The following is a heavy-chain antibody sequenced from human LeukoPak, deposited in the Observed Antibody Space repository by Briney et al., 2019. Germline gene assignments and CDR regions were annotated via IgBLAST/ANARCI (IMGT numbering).Heavy chain of an antibody. CDR3: AKSLRYFDWLLSDYYYYMDV. Sequence: GGSLRLSCAASGFTFSSYGMHWVRQAPGKGLEWVAFIRYDGSNKYYADSVKGRFTISRDNSKNTLYLQMNSLRAEDTAVYYCAKSLRYFDWLLSDYYYYMDVWGKGTTVTISS. CDR2: IRYDGSNK. V-gene: IGHV3-30*02. J-gene: IGHJ6*03. D-gene: IGHD3-9*01. CDR1: GFTFSSYG.